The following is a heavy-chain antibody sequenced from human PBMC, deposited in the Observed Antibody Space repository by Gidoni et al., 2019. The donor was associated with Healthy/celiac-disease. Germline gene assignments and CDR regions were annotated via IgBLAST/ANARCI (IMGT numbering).Heavy chain of an antibody. J-gene: IGHJ4*02. CDR3: ARAPYCSSTSCYRGGQWYFDY. CDR1: GGTFSSSA. D-gene: IGHD2-2*02. CDR2: ILPIFRTA. Sequence: QVQLVQSGAAVKKPGSSVKVYCKASGGTFSSSAISWVRQAPGQGLEWMGGILPIFRTANYAQKFQGRVTISAGKSTSTAYMELSSLRSEDTAGYYCARAPYCSSTSCYRGGQWYFDYWGQGTLVTVSS. V-gene: IGHV1-69*06.